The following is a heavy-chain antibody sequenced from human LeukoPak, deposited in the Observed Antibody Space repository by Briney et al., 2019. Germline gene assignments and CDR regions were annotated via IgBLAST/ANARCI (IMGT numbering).Heavy chain of an antibody. V-gene: IGHV3-74*01. J-gene: IGHJ4*02. D-gene: IGHD2-15*01. Sequence: GGSLRLSCAASGFTFSSYWMHWVRQAPGKGLVWVSRINSDGSSTSYADSVKGRFTISRDNAKNTLYLQMNSLRAEDTAVYYCAKERFIFVVARTDYWGQGTLVTVSS. CDR3: AKERFIFVVARTDY. CDR1: GFTFSSYW. CDR2: INSDGSST.